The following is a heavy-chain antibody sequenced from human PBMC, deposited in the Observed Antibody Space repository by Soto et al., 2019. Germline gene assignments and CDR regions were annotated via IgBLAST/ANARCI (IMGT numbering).Heavy chain of an antibody. V-gene: IGHV3-74*01. D-gene: IGHD6-19*01. CDR3: ARAGTGWYWFDP. Sequence: EVQLVESGGGLVQPGGSLRLSCAASGFTFSSYWMHWVRQVPGKGLVWVARLNYDGSTTTYADSVTGRFTISRDNARNTLYLQMSSLRAEDSGVYYCARAGTGWYWFDPWGQGTLVTVSS. CDR1: GFTFSSYW. CDR2: LNYDGSTT. J-gene: IGHJ5*02.